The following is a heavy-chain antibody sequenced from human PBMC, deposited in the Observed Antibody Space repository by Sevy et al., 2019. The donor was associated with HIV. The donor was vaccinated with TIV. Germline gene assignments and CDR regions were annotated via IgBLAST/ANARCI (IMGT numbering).Heavy chain of an antibody. V-gene: IGHV3-74*01. CDR2: INSDGYSI. J-gene: IGHJ6*02. D-gene: IGHD1-1*01. Sequence: GESLKISCTASGFNFNNYWMHWVRQVPGKGLVWVSRINSDGYSINYADFVKGRFTISRDNAKNTLYVQMNSLRAEDTAVYFCARGSRGTMGVWGQGTTVTVSS. CDR1: GFNFNNYW. CDR3: ARGSRGTMGV.